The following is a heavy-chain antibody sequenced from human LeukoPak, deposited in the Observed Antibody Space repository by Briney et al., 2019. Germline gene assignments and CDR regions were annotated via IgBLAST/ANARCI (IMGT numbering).Heavy chain of an antibody. CDR3: ARDTYSSGWSPYYYYGMDV. J-gene: IGHJ6*04. CDR2: ISSSSRYI. D-gene: IGHD6-19*01. CDR1: GFTFSSYS. Sequence: GGSLRLSCAASGFTFSSYSMNWVRQAPGKGLEWVSSISSSSRYIYYADSVKGRFTISRDNAKNSLYLQMNSLRAEDTAVYYCARDTYSSGWSPYYYYGMDVWGKGTTVTVSS. V-gene: IGHV3-21*01.